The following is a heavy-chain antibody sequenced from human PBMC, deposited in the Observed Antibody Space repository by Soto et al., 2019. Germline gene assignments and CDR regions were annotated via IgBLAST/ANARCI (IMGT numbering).Heavy chain of an antibody. J-gene: IGHJ4*02. CDR3: SGGVGDAF. V-gene: IGHV3-7*04. CDR1: ESTVSRDW. CDR2: INQDGSEK. D-gene: IGHD1-26*01. Sequence: EVHLVESGGGLVQTGGSLRLSCAIFESTVSRDWMNWVRQAPGKGLEWVAHINQDGSEKYYVDSAKGRFTISRDNAKKSLYLQMTDLSPADTAMYYCSGGVGDAFWGQGTLVTVSS.